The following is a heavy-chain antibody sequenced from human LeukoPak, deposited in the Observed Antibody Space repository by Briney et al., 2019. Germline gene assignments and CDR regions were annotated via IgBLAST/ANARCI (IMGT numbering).Heavy chain of an antibody. CDR2: IYYSGST. CDR1: GGSFSGYY. Sequence: PSETLSLTCAVYGGSFSGYYWSWIRQPPGKGLEWIGYIYYSGSTNYNPSLKSRVTISVDKSKNQFSLKLSSVTAADTAVYYCANIAAEFSDWWGQGTL. D-gene: IGHD6-13*01. J-gene: IGHJ4*01. V-gene: IGHV4-59*12. CDR3: ANIAAEFSDW.